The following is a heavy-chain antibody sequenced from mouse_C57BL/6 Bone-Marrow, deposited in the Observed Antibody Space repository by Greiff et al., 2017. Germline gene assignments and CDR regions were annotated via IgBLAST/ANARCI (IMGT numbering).Heavy chain of an antibody. CDR2: ISDGGSYT. V-gene: IGHV5-4*01. Sequence: EVQRVESGGGLVKPGGSLKLSCAASGFTFSSYAMSWVRQTPEKRLEWVATISDGGSYTYYPDNVKGRFTISRDNAKNNLYLQMSHLKSEDTAMYYCARDGYYVGWYFDVWGTGTTVTVSS. CDR3: ARDGYYVGWYFDV. J-gene: IGHJ1*03. D-gene: IGHD2-3*01. CDR1: GFTFSSYA.